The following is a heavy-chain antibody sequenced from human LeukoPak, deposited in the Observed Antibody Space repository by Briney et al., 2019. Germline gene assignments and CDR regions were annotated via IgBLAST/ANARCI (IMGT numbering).Heavy chain of an antibody. CDR3: ATSLYSGYMDF. CDR2: INTNGSDT. J-gene: IGHJ6*03. CDR1: GFTFSTYW. Sequence: PGGSLRLSCAASGFTFSTYWMHWVRQPPGKGLVWVSRINTNGSDTNYADSVRGRFTISRDNAKNTPYLQMNSLRAEDTAVYYCATSLYSGYMDFWGKGTTVTVSS. D-gene: IGHD2-15*01. V-gene: IGHV3-74*01.